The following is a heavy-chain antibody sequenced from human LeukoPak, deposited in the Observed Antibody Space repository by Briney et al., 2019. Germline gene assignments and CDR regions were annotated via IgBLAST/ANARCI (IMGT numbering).Heavy chain of an antibody. D-gene: IGHD2/OR15-2a*01. CDR1: GGSISIGGYY. Sequence: PSQTLSLTCTVSGGSISIGGYYWSWIRQHPGRGLEWIGYIYYSGSTYYNPSRKSRVTISVDTSKNQFSLKLSSVTAADTAVYYCARDSLLDYGMDVWGQGTTVTVSS. CDR3: ARDSLLDYGMDV. J-gene: IGHJ6*02. V-gene: IGHV4-31*03. CDR2: IYYSGST.